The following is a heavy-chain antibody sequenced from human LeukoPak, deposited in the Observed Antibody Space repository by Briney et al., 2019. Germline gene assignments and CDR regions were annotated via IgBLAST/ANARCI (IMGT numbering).Heavy chain of an antibody. CDR1: GFTFSSYG. CDR2: IWYDGSNK. V-gene: IGHV3-33*06. CDR3: AKEEIAAAVHFDY. J-gene: IGHJ4*02. Sequence: GGSLRLSCAASGFTFSSYGMHWVRQAPGKGLEWVAVIWYDGSNKYYADSVKGRFTISRDNSKNTLYLQMNSLRAEDTAVYYCAKEEIAAAVHFDYWGQGTLVTVSS. D-gene: IGHD6-13*01.